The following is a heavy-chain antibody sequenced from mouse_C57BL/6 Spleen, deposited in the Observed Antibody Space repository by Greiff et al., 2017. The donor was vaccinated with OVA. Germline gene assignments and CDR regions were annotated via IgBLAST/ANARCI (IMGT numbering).Heavy chain of an antibody. Sequence: EVKLVESGPGLVKPSQSLSLTCSVTGYSITSGYYWNWIRQFPGNKLEWMGYISYDGSNNYNPSLKNRISITRDTSKNQFFLKLNSVTTEDTATYYCASGRDSSNWYFDVWGTGTTVTVSS. D-gene: IGHD1-1*01. J-gene: IGHJ1*03. CDR3: ASGRDSSNWYFDV. V-gene: IGHV3-6*01. CDR2: ISYDGSN. CDR1: GYSITSGYY.